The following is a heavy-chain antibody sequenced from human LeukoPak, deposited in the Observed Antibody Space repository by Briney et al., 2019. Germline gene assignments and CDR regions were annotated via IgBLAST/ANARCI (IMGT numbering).Heavy chain of an antibody. J-gene: IGHJ6*03. D-gene: IGHD3-16*01. CDR1: GGSISSYY. V-gene: IGHV4-59*08. CDR2: IYYSGST. CDR3: ARHVSYYYMDV. Sequence: SETLSLTCTVSGGSISSYYWSWIRQPPGKGLEWIGYIYYSGSTNYNPSLKSRVTISVDTSKNQFSLKLSSVTAADTAVYYCARHVSYYYMDVWGRGTTVTVSS.